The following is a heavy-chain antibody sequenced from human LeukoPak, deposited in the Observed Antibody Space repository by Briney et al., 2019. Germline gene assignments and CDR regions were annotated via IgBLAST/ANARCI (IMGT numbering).Heavy chain of an antibody. CDR1: GGSISSSSYY. Sequence: PSETLSLTCTVSGGSISSSSYYWGWIRQPPGKGLEWIGSIYYSGSTYYNPSLKSRVTISVDTSKNQFSLKLSSVTATDTAVYYCARDHRRLRRFDPWGQGTLVTVSS. CDR3: ARDHRRLRRFDP. J-gene: IGHJ5*02. CDR2: IYYSGST. V-gene: IGHV4-39*07. D-gene: IGHD6-6*01.